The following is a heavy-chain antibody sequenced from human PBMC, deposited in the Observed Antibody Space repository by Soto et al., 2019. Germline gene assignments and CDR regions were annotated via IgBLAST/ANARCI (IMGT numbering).Heavy chain of an antibody. D-gene: IGHD6-13*01. CDR1: GGSFSGYY. CDR2: INHSGST. V-gene: IGHV4-34*01. CDR3: ASYRGYSSSWYDYYYGMDV. J-gene: IGHJ6*02. Sequence: SETLSLTCAVYGGSFSGYYWSWIRQPPGKGLEWIGEINHSGSTNYNPSLKSRVTISVDTSKNQFSLKLSSVTAADTAVYYCASYRGYSSSWYDYYYGMDVWGQGTTVTAP.